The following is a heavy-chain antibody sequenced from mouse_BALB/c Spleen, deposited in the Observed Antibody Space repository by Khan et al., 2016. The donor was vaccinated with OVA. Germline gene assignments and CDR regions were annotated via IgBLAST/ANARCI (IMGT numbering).Heavy chain of an antibody. V-gene: IGHV1-77*01. CDR2: INHGSGYT. CDR3: SRRSCFGYTFAY. CDR1: GYTFTDYY. Sequence: QVQLQQPGAELARPGASVNLSCKASGYTFTDYYINWVKQRTGQGLEWIGEINHGSGYTYYNEKFKDKATLPAAKSYTTAYLQLSSLTSADSAVYFCSRRSCFGYTFAYWGQGTLVTVSA. J-gene: IGHJ3*01. D-gene: IGHD1-2*01.